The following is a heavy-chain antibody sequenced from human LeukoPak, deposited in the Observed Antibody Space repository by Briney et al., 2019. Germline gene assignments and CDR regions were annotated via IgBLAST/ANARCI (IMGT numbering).Heavy chain of an antibody. J-gene: IGHJ5*02. V-gene: IGHV1-2*02. Sequence: ASVKVSCKASGYTFTNFYIHWMRQAPGQGLEWMGWINPDNGVTDYAQKFQGRVTMARDTSISAVYVELSRLRSDDTAVYYCARSDSYTWFDPWGQGTLVTVSS. CDR3: ARSDSYTWFDP. CDR2: INPDNGVT. D-gene: IGHD2-21*01. CDR1: GYTFTNFY.